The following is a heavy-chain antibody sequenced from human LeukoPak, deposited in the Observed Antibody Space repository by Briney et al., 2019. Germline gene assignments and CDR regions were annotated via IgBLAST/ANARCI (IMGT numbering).Heavy chain of an antibody. V-gene: IGHV3-7*04. CDR1: GFTFSSYW. Sequence: GGSLRLSCAASGFTFSSYWMSWVRQAPGKGLEWVANIKQDGSEKYYVDSVKGRFTISRDNAKNSLCLQVNSLRAEDTAVYYCARVLRYFDWLPGHMDVWGKGTTVTVSS. D-gene: IGHD3-9*01. J-gene: IGHJ6*03. CDR3: ARVLRYFDWLPGHMDV. CDR2: IKQDGSEK.